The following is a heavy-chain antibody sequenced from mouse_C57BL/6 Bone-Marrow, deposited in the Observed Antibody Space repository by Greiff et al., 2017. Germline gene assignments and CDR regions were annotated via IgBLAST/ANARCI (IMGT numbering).Heavy chain of an antibody. CDR1: GFTFSSYA. CDR2: ISDGGSYT. D-gene: IGHD2-4*01. J-gene: IGHJ2*01. CDR3: ARDMERDYDGGDFDY. Sequence: DVHLVESGGGLVKPGGSLKLSCAASGFTFSSYAMSWVRQTPEKRLEWVATISDGGSYTYYPDNVKGRFTISRDNAKNNLYLQMSHLKSEDTAMYYCARDMERDYDGGDFDYWGQGTTLTVSS. V-gene: IGHV5-4*01.